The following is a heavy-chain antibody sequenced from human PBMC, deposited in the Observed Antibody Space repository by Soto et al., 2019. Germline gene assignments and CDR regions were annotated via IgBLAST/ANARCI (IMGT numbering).Heavy chain of an antibody. V-gene: IGHV1-18*01. Sequence: ASVKVSCKASGYTFTSYGISWVRQAPGQGLEWMGWISAYNGNTNYAQKLQGRVTMTTDTSTSTAYMELRSLRSDDTAVYYCARVKITMVRGVIIYYYYGMDVWGQGTTVTVSS. J-gene: IGHJ6*02. CDR1: GYTFTSYG. D-gene: IGHD3-10*01. CDR3: ARVKITMVRGVIIYYYYGMDV. CDR2: ISAYNGNT.